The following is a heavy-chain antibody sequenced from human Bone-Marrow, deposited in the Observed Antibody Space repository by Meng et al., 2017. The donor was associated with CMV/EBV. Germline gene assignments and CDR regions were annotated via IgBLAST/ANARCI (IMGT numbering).Heavy chain of an antibody. CDR3: AVHGWFGEYYFDY. J-gene: IGHJ4*02. CDR2: ISSSSSYI. V-gene: IGHV3-21*01. CDR1: GFTFSSYS. D-gene: IGHD3-10*01. Sequence: GESLKISCAASGFTFSSYSMNWVRQAPGKGLEWVSSISSSSSYIYYADSVKGRFTISRDNAKNSLYLQMNSLRAEDTAVYYCAVHGWFGEYYFDYWGQGTLVTVSS.